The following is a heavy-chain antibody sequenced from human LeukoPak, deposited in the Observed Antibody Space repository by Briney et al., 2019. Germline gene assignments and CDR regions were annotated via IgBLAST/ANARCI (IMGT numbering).Heavy chain of an antibody. CDR3: AHRGSSGYIAY. Sequence: SETLSLTCAVYGGSFSGYYWSWIRQPPGKGLEWIGEINHSGSTNYNPSLKSRVTISVDTSKNQFSLKLSSVTAADTAVYYCAHRGSSGYIAYWGQGTLVTVSS. V-gene: IGHV4-34*01. CDR2: INHSGST. J-gene: IGHJ4*02. D-gene: IGHD3-22*01. CDR1: GGSFSGYY.